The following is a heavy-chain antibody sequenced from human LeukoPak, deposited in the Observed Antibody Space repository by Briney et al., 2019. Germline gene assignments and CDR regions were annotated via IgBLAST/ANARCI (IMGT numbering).Heavy chain of an antibody. D-gene: IGHD1-26*01. CDR1: GGSMSSSSYY. J-gene: IGHJ4*02. CDR3: ARVAWESTGLSDY. V-gene: IGHV4-39*07. CDR2: IYYSGST. Sequence: SETLSLTCTVSGGSMSSSSYYWGWIRQPPGKGLEWIGSIYYSGSTYYNPSLKSRVTISVDTSKNQFSLKLSSVTAADTAVYYCARVAWESTGLSDYWGQGTLVTVSS.